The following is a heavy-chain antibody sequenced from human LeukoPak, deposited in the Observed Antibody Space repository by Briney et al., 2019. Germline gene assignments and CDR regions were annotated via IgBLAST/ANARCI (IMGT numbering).Heavy chain of an antibody. D-gene: IGHD4-17*01. CDR1: GYSFTSYW. CDR3: ARLRTVTKGWKRAYYFDY. Sequence: GESLKISCKGSGYSFTSYWISWVRRMPGKGLEWMGRIDPSDSYTNYSPSFQGHVTISADKSISTAYLQWSSLKASDTAMYYCARLRTVTKGWKRAYYFDYWGQGTLVTVSS. V-gene: IGHV5-10-1*01. CDR2: IDPSDSYT. J-gene: IGHJ4*02.